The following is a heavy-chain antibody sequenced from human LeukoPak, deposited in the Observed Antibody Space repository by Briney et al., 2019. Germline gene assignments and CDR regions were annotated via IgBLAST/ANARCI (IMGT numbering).Heavy chain of an antibody. CDR1: GFTFSSYA. V-gene: IGHV3-23*01. D-gene: IGHD3-22*01. CDR3: AKDSSITMIVVVNSFDY. Sequence: PGGSLRLSCAASGFTFSSYAMSWVRQAPGKGLEWVSAISGSGGSTYYADSVKGRFTISRDNSKNTLYLQMNSLRAEDTAVYYCAKDSSITMIVVVNSFDYWGQGTLVTVSS. J-gene: IGHJ4*02. CDR2: ISGSGGST.